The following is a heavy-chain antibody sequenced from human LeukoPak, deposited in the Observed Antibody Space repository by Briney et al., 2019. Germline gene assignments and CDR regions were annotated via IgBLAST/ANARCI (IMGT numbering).Heavy chain of an antibody. CDR1: GYTFTGYY. CDR3: ARDPAAGYYYFDY. J-gene: IGHJ4*02. Sequence: SVKVSCKASGYTFTGYYTHWVRQAPGQGLELMGWINPNSGGTNYAQKFQGRVTMTRDTSISTAYMELSRLRSDDTAVYYCARDPAAGYYYFDYWGQGTLVTVSS. D-gene: IGHD6-13*01. CDR2: INPNSGGT. V-gene: IGHV1-2*02.